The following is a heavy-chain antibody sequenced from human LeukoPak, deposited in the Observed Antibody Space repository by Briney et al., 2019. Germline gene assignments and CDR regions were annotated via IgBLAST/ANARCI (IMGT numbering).Heavy chain of an antibody. CDR1: GASISSYY. CDR2: IYSSRS. CDR3: ARSVGGEDTAMVAMDV. V-gene: IGHV4-4*07. D-gene: IGHD5-18*01. Sequence: SETLSLTCTVSGASISSYYWSWIRQPAGKGLEWIGRIYSSRSIYNPSLKSRVTISVDTSKNQFSLKLSSVTAADTAVYYCARSVGGEDTAMVAMDVWGKGTTVTVSS. J-gene: IGHJ6*04.